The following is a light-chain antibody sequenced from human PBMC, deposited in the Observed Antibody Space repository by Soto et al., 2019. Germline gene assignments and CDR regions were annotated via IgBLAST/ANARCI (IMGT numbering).Light chain of an antibody. CDR3: QQRSNWPPIT. CDR1: QSVSST. J-gene: IGKJ5*01. Sequence: ELVMTQSPATLSVSPGERATLSCRASQSVSSTLAWYQQKPGQAPRLLIYGASTRATGIPARFSGSGSGTDFTLTIGSLEPEDFAVYFCQQRSNWPPITFGQGTRLEI. CDR2: GAS. V-gene: IGKV3-15*01.